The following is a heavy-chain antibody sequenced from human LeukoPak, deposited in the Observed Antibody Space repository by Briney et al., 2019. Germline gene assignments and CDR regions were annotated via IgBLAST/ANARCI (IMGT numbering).Heavy chain of an antibody. CDR2: IYYSGST. Sequence: SETLSLTCTVSGGSISSYYWSWIRQPPGKGLEWIGYIYYSGSTNYNPSLKSRVTISVDTSKNQFSLKLSSVTAADTAVYYCARWYSSGWPSRPDAFDIWGQGTMVTVSS. CDR1: GGSISSYY. CDR3: ARWYSSGWPSRPDAFDI. J-gene: IGHJ3*02. D-gene: IGHD6-19*01. V-gene: IGHV4-59*01.